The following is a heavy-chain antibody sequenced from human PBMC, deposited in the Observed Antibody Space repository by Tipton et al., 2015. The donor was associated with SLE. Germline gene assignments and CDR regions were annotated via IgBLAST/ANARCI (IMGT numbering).Heavy chain of an antibody. V-gene: IGHV4-31*03. J-gene: IGHJ4*02. Sequence: TLSLTCTVSGGSFSSGGYYWSWIRQNPGKGLEWIGYISYSGSTSYSPSLKSRVTISTDTSKHQFSLKLSSVTAADTAMYFCARGSGYPYFDYWGQGTLVTVSS. D-gene: IGHD3-22*01. CDR2: ISYSGST. CDR1: GGSFSSGGYY. CDR3: ARGSGYPYFDY.